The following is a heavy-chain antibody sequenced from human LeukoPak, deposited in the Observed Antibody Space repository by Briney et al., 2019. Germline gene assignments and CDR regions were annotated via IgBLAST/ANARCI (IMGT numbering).Heavy chain of an antibody. CDR3: ARDREYDVLTGPFDY. CDR2: INPKSGDT. J-gene: IGHJ4*02. V-gene: IGHV1-2*02. CDR1: GYIFTGYH. Sequence: ASVKVSCKASGYIFTGYHIHWVRQAPGQGLEWMGWINPKSGDTHYAQKLQSRVTMTRDTSITTAYMELSRLRSDDTAVYYCARDREYDVLTGPFDYCGQGTLVTVSS. D-gene: IGHD3-9*01.